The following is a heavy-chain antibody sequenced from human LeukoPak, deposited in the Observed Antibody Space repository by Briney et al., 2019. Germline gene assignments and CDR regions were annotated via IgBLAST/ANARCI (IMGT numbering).Heavy chain of an antibody. Sequence: SQTLSLTCAIAGDSVSSNSAAWNWSRQSPSRGLEWLGRTYYRSKWYYDYAVSGKSRMTSNPDTSKNQFSLQLNSVTPEDTAVYYCARGGSGWSVSLFDPWGQGTLVTVSS. J-gene: IGHJ5*02. V-gene: IGHV6-1*01. CDR3: ARGGSGWSVSLFDP. D-gene: IGHD6-13*01. CDR1: GDSVSSNSAA. CDR2: TYYRSKWYY.